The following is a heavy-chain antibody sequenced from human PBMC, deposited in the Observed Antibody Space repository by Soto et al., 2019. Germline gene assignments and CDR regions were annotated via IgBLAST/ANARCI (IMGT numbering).Heavy chain of an antibody. V-gene: IGHV4-31*03. Sequence: TLSLTCTVSGGSISGGGYYWSWIRQHPGKGLEWIGYIYYSGSTYYNPSLKSRVTISVDTSKNQFSLKLSSVTAADTAVYYCAREWSRDGYPTNWFDPWGQGTLVTVSS. CDR1: GGSISGGGYY. CDR2: IYYSGST. CDR3: AREWSRDGYPTNWFDP. D-gene: IGHD5-12*01. J-gene: IGHJ5*02.